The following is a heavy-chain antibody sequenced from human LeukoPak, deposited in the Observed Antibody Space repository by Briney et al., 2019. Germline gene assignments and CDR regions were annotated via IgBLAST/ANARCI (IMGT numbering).Heavy chain of an antibody. CDR2: INPNSGGT. D-gene: IGHD2-15*01. V-gene: IGHV1-2*02. J-gene: IGHJ5*02. CDR1: GYTFTDYY. CDR3: ARKVVVVVASWNWFDP. Sequence: ASVKVSCKASGYTFTDYYMHWVRQAPGQGLEWMGWINPNSGGTNYAQKFQGRVTMTRDTSISTAYMELSRLRSDDTAVYYCARKVVVVVASWNWFDPWGQGTLVTVSS.